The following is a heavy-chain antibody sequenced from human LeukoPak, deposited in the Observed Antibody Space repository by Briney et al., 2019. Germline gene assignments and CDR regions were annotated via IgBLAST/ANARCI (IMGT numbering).Heavy chain of an antibody. CDR1: GSTFSSYS. Sequence: GGSLRLSCAASGSTFSSYSMNWVRQAPGKGLEWVSSISSSSSYIYYADSVKGRFTISRDNAKNSLYLQMNSLRAEDTAVYYCAREIAVAGPYYFDYWGQGTLVTVSS. D-gene: IGHD6-19*01. CDR2: ISSSSSYI. V-gene: IGHV3-21*01. CDR3: AREIAVAGPYYFDY. J-gene: IGHJ4*02.